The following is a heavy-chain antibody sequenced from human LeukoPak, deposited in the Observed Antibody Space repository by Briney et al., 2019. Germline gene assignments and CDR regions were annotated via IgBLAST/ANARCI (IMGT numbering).Heavy chain of an antibody. D-gene: IGHD1-26*01. Sequence: SETLSLTCTVSGYSISSGYYWGWIRQPPGKGLEWIGSIYHSGSTYYNPSLKSRVTISVDTSKNQFSLKLSSVTAADTAVYYCARLAIGRVGATRSDYWGQGTLVTVSS. V-gene: IGHV4-38-2*02. CDR2: IYHSGST. CDR3: ARLAIGRVGATRSDY. CDR1: GYSISSGYY. J-gene: IGHJ4*02.